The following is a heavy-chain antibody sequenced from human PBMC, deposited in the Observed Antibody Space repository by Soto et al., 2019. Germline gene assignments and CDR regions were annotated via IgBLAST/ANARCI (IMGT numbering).Heavy chain of an antibody. J-gene: IGHJ6*02. D-gene: IGHD3-3*01. V-gene: IGHV1-8*01. CDR3: ARVAGDLSWSGYYGYYYGMDV. Sequence: ASVKVSCKASGYTFTSYDINWVRQATGQGLEWMGWMNPNSGNTGYAQKFQGRVTMTRNTSISTAYMELSSLRSEDTAVYYCARVAGDLSWSGYYGYYYGMDVWGQGTTVTVSS. CDR2: MNPNSGNT. CDR1: GYTFTSYD.